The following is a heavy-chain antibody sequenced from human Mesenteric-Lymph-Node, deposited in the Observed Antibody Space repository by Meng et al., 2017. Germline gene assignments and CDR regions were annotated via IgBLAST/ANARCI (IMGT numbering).Heavy chain of an antibody. CDR1: CASFSNYN. Sequence: WGAGRLKPSGTHSLTVAVYCASFSNYNLTWIRQSPGKGLEWIGEIQPSGSTYYSPSLQSRVTITLDTSKNQFSLTLTSMTAADTAVYYCARGVDWAKSGNLWGQGTLVTVSS. CDR3: ARGVDWAKSGNL. D-gene: IGHD3-9*01. J-gene: IGHJ5*02. V-gene: IGHV4-34*01. CDR2: IQPSGST.